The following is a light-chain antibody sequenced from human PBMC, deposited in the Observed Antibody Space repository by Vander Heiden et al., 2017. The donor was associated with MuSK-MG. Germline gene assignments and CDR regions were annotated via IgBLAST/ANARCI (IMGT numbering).Light chain of an antibody. CDR2: GAS. J-gene: IGKJ2*01. CDR1: QSVSSSY. V-gene: IGKV3-20*01. Sequence: EIVLTQSPGTLSLSPGERATLSCRASQSVSSSYLAWYQQKPGQAPRFPNYGASSRATGIPDRLRCSRSGTDFTLTISRLEPEDFAVYYCQQYGSSPYTFGQGTKLEIK. CDR3: QQYGSSPYT.